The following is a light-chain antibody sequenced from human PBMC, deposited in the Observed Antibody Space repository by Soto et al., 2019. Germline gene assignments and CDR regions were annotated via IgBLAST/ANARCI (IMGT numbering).Light chain of an antibody. CDR2: EVT. CDR3: SSYAGSDNFEV. Sequence: QSALTQPPSASGSPGQSVTISCTGTRSDVGDYNYVSWYQQHPGKAPKLLIYEVTKRPSGVPGRFSGSKSANTASLTVSGLEAEDEADYYCSSYAGSDNFEVFGGGTKLTVL. CDR1: RSDVGDYNY. V-gene: IGLV2-8*01. J-gene: IGLJ2*01.